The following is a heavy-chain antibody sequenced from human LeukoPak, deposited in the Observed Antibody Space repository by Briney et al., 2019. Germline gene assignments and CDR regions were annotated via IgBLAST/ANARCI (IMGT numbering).Heavy chain of an antibody. CDR1: GFSVRSNY. V-gene: IGHV3-53*01. D-gene: IGHD1-1*01. CDR3: ARDRRRLRGMNGDGDAFDI. Sequence: GGSLRLSCAASGFSVRSNYISWVRQAPGKGLEWVSMIYSDGSIFHADSVKGRFTMSRDNSRNTLDLQMNSLRVEDTAVYFCARDRRRLRGMNGDGDAFDIWGQGTMVTVSS. CDR2: IYSDGSI. J-gene: IGHJ3*02.